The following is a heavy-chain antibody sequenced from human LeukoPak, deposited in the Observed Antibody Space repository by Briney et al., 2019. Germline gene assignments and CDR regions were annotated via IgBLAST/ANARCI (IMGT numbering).Heavy chain of an antibody. CDR3: ARGLETYYYGSGSPVKNDY. V-gene: IGHV1-8*01. Sequence: ASVKVSCKASGYTFTSYDINWVRQATGQGFEWMGWMNPNSGNTGYAQKFQGRVTMTRNTSISTAYMELSSLRSEDTAVYYCARGLETYYYGSGSPVKNDYWGQGTLVTVSS. CDR2: MNPNSGNT. J-gene: IGHJ4*02. D-gene: IGHD3-10*01. CDR1: GYTFTSYD.